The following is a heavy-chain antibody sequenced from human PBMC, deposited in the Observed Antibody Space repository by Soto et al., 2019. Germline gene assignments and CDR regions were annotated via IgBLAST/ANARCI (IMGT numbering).Heavy chain of an antibody. V-gene: IGHV3-66*01. CDR3: ARDQVDFWSGYYIYYYGMDV. CDR1: GFTVSSNY. CDR2: IYSGGST. Sequence: PWGSLRLSCAASGFTVSSNYMSWVRQAPGKGLEWVSVIYSGGSTYYADSVKGRFTISRDNSKNTLYLQMNSLRAEDTAVYYCARDQVDFWSGYYIYYYGMDVWGQGTTVTVSS. J-gene: IGHJ6*02. D-gene: IGHD3-3*01.